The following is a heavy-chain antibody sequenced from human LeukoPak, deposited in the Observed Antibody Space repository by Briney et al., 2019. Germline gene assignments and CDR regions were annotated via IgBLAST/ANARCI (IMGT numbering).Heavy chain of an antibody. D-gene: IGHD6-19*01. Sequence: SETLSLTCTVSGGSISSSSYYWGWIRQPPGKGLEWIGSIYYSGSTYYNPSLKSRVTISVDTSKNQFSLKLSSVTAADTAVYYCARHTVAGTGKDYYYYMDVWGKGTTVTISS. CDR2: IYYSGST. V-gene: IGHV4-39*01. CDR3: ARHTVAGTGKDYYYYMDV. J-gene: IGHJ6*03. CDR1: GGSISSSSYY.